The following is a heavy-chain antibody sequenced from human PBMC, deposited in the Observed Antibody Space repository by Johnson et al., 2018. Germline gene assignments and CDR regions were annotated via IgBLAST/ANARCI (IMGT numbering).Heavy chain of an antibody. D-gene: IGHD3-3*01. CDR1: GFTFSSHG. V-gene: IGHV3-33*01. CDR2: MWSDGFSQ. CDR3: ARDFTILGVAVQEDGMDA. J-gene: IGHJ6*02. Sequence: QVQLQESGGGVVQPGTSLRLSCAASGFTFSSHGMHWVRQAPCKGLECVAVMWSDGFSQFYVNSVKGRFTISRDNSKNTLYLQMNSLRAEDTAVYYCARDFTILGVAVQEDGMDAWGQGTTVIVS.